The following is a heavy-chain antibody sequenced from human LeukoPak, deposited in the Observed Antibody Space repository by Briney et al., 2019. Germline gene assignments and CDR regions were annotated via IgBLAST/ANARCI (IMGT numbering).Heavy chain of an antibody. D-gene: IGHD3-3*01. CDR2: ISAYNGNT. J-gene: IGHJ6*02. Sequence: ASVKVSCKASGYTFTSYGISWVRHAPGQGLEWMGWISAYNGNTNYAQKFQGRVTMTTDTSTSTADIELRSLRSDDTAVYYCARGLVRFLEWLPSYYYYGMDVWGQGTTVTVSS. V-gene: IGHV1-18*01. CDR1: GYTFTSYG. CDR3: ARGLVRFLEWLPSYYYYGMDV.